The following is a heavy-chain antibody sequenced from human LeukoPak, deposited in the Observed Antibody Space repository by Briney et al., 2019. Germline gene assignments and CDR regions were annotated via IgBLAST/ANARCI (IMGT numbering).Heavy chain of an antibody. Sequence: ASVKVSCKASGYTFTGYYMHWVRQAPGQGLEWMGWINPNSGGTSYAQKFQGRVTMTRDTSISTAYMELSRLRSDDTAVYYCARDLYNWNNLDYWGQGTLVTVSS. D-gene: IGHD1/OR15-1a*01. CDR2: INPNSGGT. CDR3: ARDLYNWNNLDY. CDR1: GYTFTGYY. J-gene: IGHJ4*02. V-gene: IGHV1-2*02.